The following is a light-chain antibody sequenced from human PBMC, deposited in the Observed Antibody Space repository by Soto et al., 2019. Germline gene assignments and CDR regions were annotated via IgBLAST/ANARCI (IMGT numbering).Light chain of an antibody. V-gene: IGLV2-14*01. CDR1: RRDVGGYNY. CDR2: EVT. Sequence: QSVLTQPASVSGSPGQSITISCTGTRRDVGGYNYVSWYQQYPGKSPKLLIYEVTHRPSGVSNRFSGSKSGNTASLTISGLQAEDGADYYCSSYTISNTLPFVFGTGTKVT. J-gene: IGLJ1*01. CDR3: SSYTISNTLPFV.